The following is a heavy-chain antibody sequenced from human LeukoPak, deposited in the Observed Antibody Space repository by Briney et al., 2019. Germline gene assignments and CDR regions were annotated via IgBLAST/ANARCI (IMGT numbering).Heavy chain of an antibody. J-gene: IGHJ5*02. Sequence: ASVKVSCKASGGTFNNYAISWVRQAPGQGLEWMGGINPIFGTATYAQKFQGRVTITADESTSTAYMDLSSLRSEDTAVYYCARWEWELLRNWFDPWGQGTLVTVSS. CDR1: GGTFNNYA. D-gene: IGHD1-26*01. V-gene: IGHV1-69*13. CDR3: ARWEWELLRNWFDP. CDR2: INPIFGTA.